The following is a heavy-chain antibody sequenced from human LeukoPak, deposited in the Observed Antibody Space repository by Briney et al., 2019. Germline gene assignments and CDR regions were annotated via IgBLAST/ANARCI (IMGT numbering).Heavy chain of an antibody. J-gene: IGHJ4*02. CDR1: GCTFTSYY. V-gene: IGHV1-46*01. CDR3: ARVYSSSCYDY. D-gene: IGHD6-13*01. Sequence: GASVKVSCKASGCTFTSYYMHWVRQAPGQGLEWMGIINPSGGSTSYAQKFQGRVTMTRDMSTSTVYMELSSLRSEDTAVYYCARVYSSSCYDYWGQGTLVTVSS. CDR2: INPSGGST.